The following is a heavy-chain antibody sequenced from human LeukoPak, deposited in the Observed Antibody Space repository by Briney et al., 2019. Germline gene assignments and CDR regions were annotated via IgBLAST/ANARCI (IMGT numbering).Heavy chain of an antibody. J-gene: IGHJ6*02. V-gene: IGHV4-59*01. CDR2: IYYSGST. CDR3: ARDHSYYFGSQTSTLDV. Sequence: SETLSLTCTVSGGSISSYYWSWIRQPPGKGLEWIGHIYYSGSTNYNPSLKSRVTISIDTSKNQFSLRLSSVTAADTAVYYCARDHSYYFGSQTSTLDVWGQGTAVTVSS. D-gene: IGHD3-10*01. CDR1: GGSISSYY.